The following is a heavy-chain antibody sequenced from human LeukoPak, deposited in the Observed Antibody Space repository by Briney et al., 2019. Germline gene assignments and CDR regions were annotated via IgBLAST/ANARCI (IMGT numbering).Heavy chain of an antibody. D-gene: IGHD2/OR15-2a*01. CDR3: ATDQPHTASFYAY. CDR1: GGSISSSSYY. CDR2: IYYSGST. J-gene: IGHJ4*02. Sequence: SETLSLTCTVSGGSISSSSYYWGWVRQPPGKGLEWIGSIYYSGSTYYNPSLKSRVTISVDTSKNQFSLRLSSVTAADTAVYYCATDQPHTASFYAYWGQGTLVTVSS. V-gene: IGHV4-39*07.